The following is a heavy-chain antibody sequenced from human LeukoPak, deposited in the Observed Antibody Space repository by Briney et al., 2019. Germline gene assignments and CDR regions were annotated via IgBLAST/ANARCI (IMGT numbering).Heavy chain of an antibody. V-gene: IGHV3-9*01. CDR2: ISWNSGSI. D-gene: IGHD2-2*01. Sequence: GGSLRLSCAASGFTFDDYAMHWVRQAPGKGLEWVSGISWNSGSIGYADSVKGRFTISRDSAKNSLYLQMNSLRAEDTALYYCAKDLGPAAINYFDYWGQGTLVTVSS. J-gene: IGHJ4*02. CDR3: AKDLGPAAINYFDY. CDR1: GFTFDDYA.